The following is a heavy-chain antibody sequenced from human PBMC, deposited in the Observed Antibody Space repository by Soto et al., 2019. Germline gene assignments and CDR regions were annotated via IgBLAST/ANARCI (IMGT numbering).Heavy chain of an antibody. V-gene: IGHV3-21*02. CDR3: AGERSALPGARDAMDV. D-gene: IGHD1-26*01. CDR1: GFNFNTYS. J-gene: IGHJ6*02. Sequence: EVLLVESGGGLVKPGGSLRVSCAASGFNFNTYSMNWVRQAPGKGLEWVSFISTSGGYKYYADSVRGRFTISRDNAKKSVYLEMKSLTADDTAVYYCAGERSALPGARDAMDVWGQGTTVTVSS. CDR2: ISTSGGYK.